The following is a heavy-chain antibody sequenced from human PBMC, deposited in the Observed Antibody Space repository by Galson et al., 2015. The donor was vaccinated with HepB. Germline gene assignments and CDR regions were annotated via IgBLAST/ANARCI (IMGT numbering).Heavy chain of an antibody. Sequence: SLRLSCAASGFTFSNYAMRWVRQAPGKGLEWGPGMSASGETTSHADSVKDRFTISRDNSNNMLYLQMNSLRAEDTAVYYCAKGLVVVVAIFDFWGQGSLVSVSS. D-gene: IGHD2-15*01. V-gene: IGHV3-23*01. J-gene: IGHJ4*02. CDR2: MSASGETT. CDR1: GFTFSNYA. CDR3: AKGLVVVVAIFDF.